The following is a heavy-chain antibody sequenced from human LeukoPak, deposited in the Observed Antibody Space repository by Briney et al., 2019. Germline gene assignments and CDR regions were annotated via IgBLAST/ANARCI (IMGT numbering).Heavy chain of an antibody. CDR3: ARGISPGSGWFFDI. D-gene: IGHD6-19*01. CDR1: GGSITSSHW. J-gene: IGHJ3*02. Sequence: SGTLSLTCAGSGGSITSSHWWHWVRQPPGKGLGCIGEIYHSGTTNYNPSLKSRVAISVDKSKNQFSLKLNSVTAADTAVYYCARGISPGSGWFFDIWGQGTLVTVSS. V-gene: IGHV4-4*02. CDR2: IYHSGTT.